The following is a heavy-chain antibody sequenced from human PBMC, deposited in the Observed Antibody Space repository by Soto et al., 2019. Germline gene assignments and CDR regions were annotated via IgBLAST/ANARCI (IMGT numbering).Heavy chain of an antibody. CDR2: INTNSGGT. J-gene: IGHJ4*02. CDR3: ARTQTNDY. CDR1: GYPFTGYY. Sequence: QVQLVQSGAEVKKPGASVKVSCKASGYPFTGYYVHWVRQAPGQGLEWMGWINTNSGGTNYAQKFQGRVTITRDTPISTAYMELSRLTSDDTAVYYCARTQTNDYWGQGTLVTVSS. V-gene: IGHV1-2*02.